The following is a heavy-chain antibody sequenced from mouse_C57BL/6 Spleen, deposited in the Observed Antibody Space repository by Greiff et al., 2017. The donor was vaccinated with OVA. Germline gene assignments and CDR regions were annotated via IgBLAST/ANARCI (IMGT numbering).Heavy chain of an antibody. CDR1: GYSFTGYY. Sequence: SGPELVKPGASVKISCKASGYSFTGYYMHWVKQSSEKSLEWIGEINPSTGGTSYNQKFKGKATLTVDKSSSTAYMQLKSLTSEDSAVYYCARGAYWGQGTLVTVSA. CDR3: ARGAY. CDR2: INPSTGGT. V-gene: IGHV1-43*01. J-gene: IGHJ3*01.